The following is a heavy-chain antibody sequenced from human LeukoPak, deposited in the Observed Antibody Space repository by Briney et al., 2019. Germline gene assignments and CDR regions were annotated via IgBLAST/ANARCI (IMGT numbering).Heavy chain of an antibody. CDR3: AKDRGY. CDR1: GLTSSTFD. V-gene: IGHV3-23*01. J-gene: IGHJ4*02. Sequence: GGSLRLSSAASGLTSSTFDMSWVSPAPGKGLGWLSAITSAGSTYYAESVKGRFTISRGNSENTLYLQMNSLRADDTAVYYCAKDRGYWGQGTLVTVAS. CDR2: ITSAGST.